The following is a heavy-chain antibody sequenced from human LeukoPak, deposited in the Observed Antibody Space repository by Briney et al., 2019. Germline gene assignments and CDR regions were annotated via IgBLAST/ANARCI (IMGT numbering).Heavy chain of an antibody. CDR2: ISNNGGYT. CDR1: GFTFSDYS. J-gene: IGHJ4*02. D-gene: IGHD2-15*01. V-gene: IGHV3-23*01. Sequence: PGGSLRLSCAASGFTFSDYSMNWVRQAPGKGLEWVSAISNNGGYTYYADSVQGRFTISRDNSKSTLCLQMNSLRAEDMAVYYCAKQLGYCSDGSCYFPYWGQGTLVTVSS. CDR3: AKQLGYCSDGSCYFPY.